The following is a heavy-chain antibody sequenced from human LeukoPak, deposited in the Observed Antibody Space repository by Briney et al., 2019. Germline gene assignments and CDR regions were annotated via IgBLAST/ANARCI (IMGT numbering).Heavy chain of an antibody. CDR1: GYRFTNYW. Sequence: GESLKISCKGSGYRFTNYWIAWVRQMPGKGLEWIGIIYPGDSDTRYSPSFQGQVTFSADKSISTAYLQWSSLKASDTAMYYCARLYTTSSPLDYWGQGTLVTVSS. V-gene: IGHV5-51*01. J-gene: IGHJ4*02. CDR3: ARLYTTSSPLDY. D-gene: IGHD6-6*01. CDR2: IYPGDSDT.